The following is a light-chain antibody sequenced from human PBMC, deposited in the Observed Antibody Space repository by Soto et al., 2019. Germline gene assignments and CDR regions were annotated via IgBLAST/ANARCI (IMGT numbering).Light chain of an antibody. CDR3: CSYAGTYTSINWV. J-gene: IGLJ3*02. V-gene: IGLV2-11*01. Sequence: QSALTQPRSVSGSPGQSVSISCTGTSGDVGGYSYVSWYQQHPGKAPKLMISDVSKRPSGVPDRFSGSKSGNTASLTISGLQAEDEADYHCCSYAGTYTSINWVFGGGTKVTVL. CDR2: DVS. CDR1: SGDVGGYSY.